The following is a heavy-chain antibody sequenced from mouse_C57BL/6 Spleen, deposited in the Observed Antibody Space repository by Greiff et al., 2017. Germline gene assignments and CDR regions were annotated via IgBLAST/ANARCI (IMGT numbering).Heavy chain of an antibody. Sequence: EVQGVESGGGLVKPGGSLKLSCAASGFTFSSYAMSWVRQTPEKRLEWVATISDGGSYTYYPDNVKGRFTISRDNAKNNLYLQMSHLKSEDTAMYYCAREHYGSDFDYWGQGTTLTVSS. CDR3: AREHYGSDFDY. CDR1: GFTFSSYA. V-gene: IGHV5-4*01. J-gene: IGHJ2*01. D-gene: IGHD1-1*01. CDR2: ISDGGSYT.